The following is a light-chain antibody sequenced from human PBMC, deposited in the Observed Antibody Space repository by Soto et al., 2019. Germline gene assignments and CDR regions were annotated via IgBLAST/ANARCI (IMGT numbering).Light chain of an antibody. J-gene: IGKJ4*01. V-gene: IGKV1-5*03. CDR1: QIISSG. Sequence: DIQMTQSPSTLSASVGDRVTITCRASQIISSGLAWYQQKPGKAPTLLIYKASSLESGVPSSFSGSGSVTEFTLTNSSLQPDDFATYYFQQYNSYPLTFGGGTQVEIK. CDR3: QQYNSYPLT. CDR2: KAS.